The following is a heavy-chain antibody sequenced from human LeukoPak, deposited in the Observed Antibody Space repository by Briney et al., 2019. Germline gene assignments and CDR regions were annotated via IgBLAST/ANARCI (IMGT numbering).Heavy chain of an antibody. CDR2: ISNEGGNT. J-gene: IGHJ4*02. V-gene: IGHV3-30*17. CDR3: ARDSTYYYASGSSGPHYFDY. CDR1: GFTFSNYA. D-gene: IGHD3-10*01. Sequence: GRSLRLSCAASGFTFSNYAMHWVRQGPGKAREGVAVISNEGGNTYYADSVQGRFTISRDNSKNTLYLQLDSLTAEDTSVCYCARDSTYYYASGSSGPHYFDYWGQGTLVTVSS.